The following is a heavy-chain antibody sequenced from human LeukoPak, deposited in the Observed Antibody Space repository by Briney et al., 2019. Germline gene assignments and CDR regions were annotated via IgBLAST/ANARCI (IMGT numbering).Heavy chain of an antibody. D-gene: IGHD3-3*01. CDR2: ISGYNGKT. CDR1: GYSFTSYG. J-gene: IGHJ4*02. CDR3: ARPQAKDYDFWSGPLDY. V-gene: IGHV1-18*01. Sequence: GASVKVSFKASGYSFTSYGISWVRQAPGQGLEWMGWISGYNGKTYYSQKFRGRVTMTRDTSSSTVFMEVRSLRSDDTAVYYCARPQAKDYDFWSGPLDYWGQGTLVTVSS.